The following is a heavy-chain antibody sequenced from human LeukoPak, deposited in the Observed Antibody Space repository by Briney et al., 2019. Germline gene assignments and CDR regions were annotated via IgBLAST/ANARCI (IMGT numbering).Heavy chain of an antibody. Sequence: RAGGSLRLSCAASGFTFDDYGMSWVRQAPGKGLEWVSGINWNGGSTGYADSVKGRFTISRDNAKNSLYLQMNSLRAEDTALYYCARDGEMATILTGLFDYWGQGTLVTVSS. D-gene: IGHD5-24*01. CDR3: ARDGEMATILTGLFDY. CDR1: GFTFDDYG. V-gene: IGHV3-20*04. J-gene: IGHJ4*02. CDR2: INWNGGST.